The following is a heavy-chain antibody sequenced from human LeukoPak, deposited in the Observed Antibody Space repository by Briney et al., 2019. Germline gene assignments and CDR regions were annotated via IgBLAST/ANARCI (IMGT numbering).Heavy chain of an antibody. J-gene: IGHJ4*02. D-gene: IGHD3-10*01. CDR2: IYPGDSDT. CDR3: ARHVAPYFGSGSYYYDY. CDR1: GYSFTSYW. Sequence: GESLKISCKGSGYSFTSYWIGWVRQMPGKGLEWMGIIYPGDSDTRYSPSFQGQVTISADKSISTAYLQWSSLKASDTAMYYCARHVAPYFGSGSYYYDYGGQGTLVTVSP. V-gene: IGHV5-51*01.